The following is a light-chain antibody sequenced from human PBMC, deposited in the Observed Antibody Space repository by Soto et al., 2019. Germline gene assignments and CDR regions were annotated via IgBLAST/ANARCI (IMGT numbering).Light chain of an antibody. CDR1: HDISKF. J-gene: IGKJ4*01. V-gene: IGKV1-33*01. CDR2: DAS. Sequence: DIQMTQSPPSLPASVGDRVTITCQATHDISKFLNWYQHKPGRAPKLLIYDASILQTGVPSRFSGTRSGTHFTFTISSLQPEDIATYYCLQYHKLPLTFGGGTRWIS. CDR3: LQYHKLPLT.